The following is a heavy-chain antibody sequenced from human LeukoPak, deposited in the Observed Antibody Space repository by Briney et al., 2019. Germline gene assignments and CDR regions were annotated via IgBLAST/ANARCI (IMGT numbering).Heavy chain of an antibody. CDR3: ARRGGSGRAFDY. D-gene: IGHD1-26*01. V-gene: IGHV4-39*01. CDR2: IYYTGST. J-gene: IGHJ4*02. CDR1: GASISGGTYY. Sequence: SDTLSLTCSVSGASISGGTYYWAWIRQPPGKVLEWIGSIYYTGSTYDNPSLKSRVTISVDTSKNQFSLKLSSVTAADTAVYYCARRGGSGRAFDYWGQGTLVTVSS.